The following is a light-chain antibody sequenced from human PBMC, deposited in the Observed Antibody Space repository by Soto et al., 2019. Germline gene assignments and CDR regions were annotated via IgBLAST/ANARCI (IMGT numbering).Light chain of an antibody. V-gene: IGKV3-20*01. Sequence: IGLTQSPGTLSLSPWEIATLSCRASQSVSNNYLAWYQQKPGQAPRLLIYGASNRATGIPDRFSGSGSGTDFTLTISRLEPEDFAVYYCQQYGSSGTFGQGTKVDIK. CDR1: QSVSNNY. CDR3: QQYGSSGT. J-gene: IGKJ1*01. CDR2: GAS.